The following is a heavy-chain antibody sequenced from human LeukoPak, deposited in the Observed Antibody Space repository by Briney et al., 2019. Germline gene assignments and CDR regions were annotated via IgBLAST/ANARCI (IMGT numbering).Heavy chain of an antibody. D-gene: IGHD6-19*01. CDR1: GGSISSYY. J-gene: IGHJ4*02. V-gene: IGHV4-59*01. CDR2: IYYSGST. Sequence: SETLSLTCTVSGGSISSYYWSWIRQPPGKGLEWIGYIYYSGSTNYNPSLKSRVTVSVDTSKNQFSLKLSSVTAADTAVYYCARVGSGVADYWGQGTLVTVSS. CDR3: ARVGSGVADY.